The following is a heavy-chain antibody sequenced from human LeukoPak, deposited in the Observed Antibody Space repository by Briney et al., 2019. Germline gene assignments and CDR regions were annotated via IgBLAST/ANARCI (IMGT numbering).Heavy chain of an antibody. V-gene: IGHV3-72*01. CDR2: TRNKANSYTT. D-gene: IGHD3-10*01. CDR3: ARGNTMVRGVLDY. Sequence: GGSLRLSCAASGFTFSDHYMDWVRQAPGKGLEWVGRTRNKANSYTTEYAASVKGRFTISRDDSKNSLYLQMNSLKTEDTAVYYCARGNTMVRGVLDYWGQGTLVTVSS. J-gene: IGHJ4*02. CDR1: GFTFSDHY.